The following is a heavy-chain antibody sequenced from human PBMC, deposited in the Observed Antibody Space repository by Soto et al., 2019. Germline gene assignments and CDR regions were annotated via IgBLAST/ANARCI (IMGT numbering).Heavy chain of an antibody. D-gene: IGHD3-3*01. CDR1: GGSINTGDYY. J-gene: IGHJ6*02. V-gene: IGHV4-30-4*01. Sequence: PSETLSLTXTVSGGSINTGDYYWTWIRQPRGKGLEWIGYIYYSGTTYYNPSLKSRVSLSLDTSKNHFSLRLTSVTAADTAVYYCARGVDFEGFSPYGMDVRGQGTTVTVSS. CDR2: IYYSGTT. CDR3: ARGVDFEGFSPYGMDV.